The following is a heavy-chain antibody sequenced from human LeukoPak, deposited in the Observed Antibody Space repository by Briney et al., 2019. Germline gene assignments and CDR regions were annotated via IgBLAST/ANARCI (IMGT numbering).Heavy chain of an antibody. D-gene: IGHD3-22*01. CDR3: ARDDHDYYDSSGYSDY. CDR2: ISAYNGNT. V-gene: IGHV1-18*01. J-gene: IGHJ4*02. CDR1: GYTFTSYG. Sequence: ASVKVSCKASGYTFTSYGISWVRQAPGQGLEWMGWISAYNGNTNYAQKLQGRVTMTTDTSTSTAYTELRSLRSDDTAVYYCARDDHDYYDSSGYSDYWGQGTLVTVSS.